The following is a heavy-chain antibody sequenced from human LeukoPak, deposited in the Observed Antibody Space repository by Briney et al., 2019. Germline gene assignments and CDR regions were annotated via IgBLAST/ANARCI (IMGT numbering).Heavy chain of an antibody. CDR2: ISGSGDCT. D-gene: IGHD3-22*01. CDR3: AKGIDNYYDSSGLPEYYFDY. V-gene: IGHV3-23*01. CDR1: GFTFSSNA. Sequence: GGSLRLSCAASGFTFSSNAMNWVRQAPGKGLEWVSDISGSGDCTYYADSVKGRFTISRDNSKNTLYLQMNSLRAEDTAVYYCAKGIDNYYDSSGLPEYYFDYWGQGTLVTVSS. J-gene: IGHJ4*02.